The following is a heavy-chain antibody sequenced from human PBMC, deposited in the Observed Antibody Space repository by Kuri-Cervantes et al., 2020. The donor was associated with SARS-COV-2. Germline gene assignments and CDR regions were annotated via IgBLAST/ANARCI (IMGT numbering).Heavy chain of an antibody. CDR3: ASVRLEGYYMDV. V-gene: IGHV4-4*07. CDR2: VYTNGTT. Sequence: LRLSCTVSGGSISTYHWSWVRQPAGKALEWIGHVYTNGTTKYNSSLKSRATISVDTSKNQFSLKLTSVIAADTAVYYCASVRLEGYYMDVWGKGTTVTVSS. CDR1: GGSISTYH. D-gene: IGHD3-16*01. J-gene: IGHJ6*03.